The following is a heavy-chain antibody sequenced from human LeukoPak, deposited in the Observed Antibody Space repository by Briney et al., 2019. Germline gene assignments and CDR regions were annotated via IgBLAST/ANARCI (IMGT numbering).Heavy chain of an antibody. CDR2: IHHSGST. CDR3: ARGRSQLLLRPYSYGMDV. D-gene: IGHD2-2*01. Sequence: SETLSLTCAVYGGSFSGYYWRWIRQPPGKGLAWLEVIHHSGSTNYNPSLKSRVTISLHTSQNQFSLKLSSVSASDTAVYYCARGRSQLLLRPYSYGMDVWGKGTTVTFSS. V-gene: IGHV4-34*01. J-gene: IGHJ6*04. CDR1: GGSFSGYY.